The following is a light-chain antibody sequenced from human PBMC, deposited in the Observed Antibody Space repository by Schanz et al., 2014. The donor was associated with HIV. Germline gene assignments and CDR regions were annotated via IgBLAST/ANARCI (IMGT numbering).Light chain of an antibody. J-gene: IGKJ5*01. Sequence: EVVMTQSPATLSVSPGERATLSCRASQSVSNNLAWYQHKPGQAPRLLIYGASTRATGIPVRFSGSGSGTDFTLTISRLEPEDFVVYYCQQYGSSPVFGQGTRLEIK. V-gene: IGKV3-20*01. CDR2: GAS. CDR3: QQYGSSPV. CDR1: QSVSNN.